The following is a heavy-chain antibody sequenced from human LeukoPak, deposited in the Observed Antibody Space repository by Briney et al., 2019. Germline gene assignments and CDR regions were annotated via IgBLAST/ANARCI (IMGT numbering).Heavy chain of an antibody. CDR2: VNPNSGNT. J-gene: IGHJ6*02. D-gene: IGHD2-2*01. CDR1: GYTFTSYD. CDR3: ARGPSAIVVVPAAPASTLYYYYYGMDV. V-gene: IGHV1-8*01. Sequence: ASVKVSCKASGYTFTSYDINWVRQATGQGLEWMGWVNPNSGNTGYAQKLQGRVTMTRNTSISTAYMELSSLRSEDTAVYYCARGPSAIVVVPAAPASTLYYYYYGMDVWGQGTTVTVSS.